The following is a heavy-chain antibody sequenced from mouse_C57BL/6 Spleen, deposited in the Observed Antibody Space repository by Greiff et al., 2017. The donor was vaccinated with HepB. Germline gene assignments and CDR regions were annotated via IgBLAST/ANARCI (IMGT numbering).Heavy chain of an antibody. V-gene: IGHV1-52*01. CDR2: IDPSDSET. J-gene: IGHJ2*01. CDR3: ARTYYSNYVDFDY. D-gene: IGHD2-5*01. Sequence: VQLQQPGAELVRPGSSVKLSCKASGYTFTSYWLHWVKQRPIQGLEWIGNIDPSDSETHYNQKFKDKATLTVDKSSSTAYMQLSSLTSEYSAVYYCARTYYSNYVDFDYWGQGTTLTVSS. CDR1: GYTFTSYW.